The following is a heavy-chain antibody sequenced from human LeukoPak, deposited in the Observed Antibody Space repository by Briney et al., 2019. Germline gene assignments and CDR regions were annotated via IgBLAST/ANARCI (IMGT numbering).Heavy chain of an antibody. J-gene: IGHJ3*02. V-gene: IGHV3-66*01. Sequence: GRSLRLSCAASGFTFSSYGMHWVRQAPGKGLEWVSIIYSGGSTYYADSVKGRFTISRDNSLNTLYLQMNSLRAEDTAVYYCARLSIWGQGTMVTVSS. CDR3: ARLSI. CDR1: GFTFSSYG. CDR2: IYSGGST.